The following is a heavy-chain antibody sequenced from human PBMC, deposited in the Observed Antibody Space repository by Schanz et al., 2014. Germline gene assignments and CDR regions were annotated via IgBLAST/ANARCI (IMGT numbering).Heavy chain of an antibody. CDR3: ASKGLTTDAFDI. V-gene: IGHV4-28*07. J-gene: IGHJ3*02. Sequence: QVQLQESGPGLVKPSDTLSLTCAVSGYSINTSDWWGWIRQPPGKGLEWIGYIYYSGSTYYNPSLKSRVPRSVDTSKTQFSRRLRSVTAVDTAVYYCASKGLTTDAFDIWGQGTMVTVSS. D-gene: IGHD2-8*01. CDR1: GYSINTSDW. CDR2: IYYSGST.